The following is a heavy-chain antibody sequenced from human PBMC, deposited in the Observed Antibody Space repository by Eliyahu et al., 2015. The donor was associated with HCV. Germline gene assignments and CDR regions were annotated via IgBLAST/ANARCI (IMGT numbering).Heavy chain of an antibody. CDR1: GFSVXSXH. Sequence: EVQMVESGGGLVQSGGSLRLSCVAXGFSVXSXHXVGVRQAPGKGLQWVSVISIRGLTYYADSVKGRFTVSRDESKNTLHLQMDSLRVEDAAMYYCARLFYASGPTFDINYYHAMDARGQGTTVTVSS. D-gene: IGHD3-9*01. CDR2: ISIRGLT. V-gene: IGHV3-66*02. J-gene: IGHJ6*02. CDR3: ARLFYASGPTFDINYYHAMDA.